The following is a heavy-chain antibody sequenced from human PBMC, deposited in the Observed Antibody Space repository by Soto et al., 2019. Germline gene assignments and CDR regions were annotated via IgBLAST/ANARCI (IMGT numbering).Heavy chain of an antibody. Sequence: QVQLVQSGAEVRKPGSSVTVSCKASGGTFSNYAISWVRQAPGQGLEWMGGIIPIVGTGSYAQKFQGRVTITAEETTTTAYMELSSLRFEDTAVYYCARVVILVPTASTNYYYHGDVWGPGTTVTVSS. CDR3: ARVVILVPTASTNYYYHGDV. D-gene: IGHD2-2*01. V-gene: IGHV1-69*01. CDR1: GGTFSNYA. CDR2: IIPIVGTG. J-gene: IGHJ6*02.